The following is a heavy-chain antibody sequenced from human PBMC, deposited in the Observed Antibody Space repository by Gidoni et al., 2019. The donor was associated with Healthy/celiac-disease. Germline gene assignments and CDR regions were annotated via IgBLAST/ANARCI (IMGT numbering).Heavy chain of an antibody. D-gene: IGHD3-22*01. J-gene: IGHJ4*02. CDR2: ISAYNGNT. Sequence: QVQLVQSGAEVKKPGASVKVSCKASGYTFTSYGISWVRQAPGQGLEWMGWISAYNGNTKYAQKFQGRVTMTTDTSTSTVYMELRSLRSDDTAVYYCARGRPLGDYCYDGSGYYPHWGQGTLVTVSS. CDR3: ARGRPLGDYCYDGSGYYPH. V-gene: IGHV1-18*01. CDR1: GYTFTSYG.